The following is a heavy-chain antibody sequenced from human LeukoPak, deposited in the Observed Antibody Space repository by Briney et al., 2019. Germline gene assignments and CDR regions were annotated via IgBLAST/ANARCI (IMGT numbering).Heavy chain of an antibody. D-gene: IGHD3-22*01. J-gene: IGHJ5*01. CDR2: IYYSENT. V-gene: IGHV4-39*07. CDR1: GASIRTYSHY. Sequence: PSETLSLTCTVSGASIRTYSHYWGWIRQPPGKGLEWIGTIYYSENTYYNPSLKSRLTTSVDTSKNQFSLRLTSVTAADTAVYYCARVRRYYESTGNWLDSWGQGTLVTVSS. CDR3: ARVRRYYESTGNWLDS.